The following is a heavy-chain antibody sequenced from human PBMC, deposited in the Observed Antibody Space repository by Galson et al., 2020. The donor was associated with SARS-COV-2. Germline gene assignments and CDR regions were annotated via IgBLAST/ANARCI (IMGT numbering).Heavy chain of an antibody. CDR2: IYYSGST. CDR1: GGSISSGGYY. Sequence: ETSETLSLTCTVSGGSISSGGYYWSWIRQHPGKGLEWIGYIYYSGSTYYNPSLKSRVTISVDTSKNQFSLKLSSVTAADTAVYYCARSVPSPGVYYFDYWGQGTLVTVSS. D-gene: IGHD2-2*01. J-gene: IGHJ4*02. V-gene: IGHV4-31*03. CDR3: ARSVPSPGVYYFDY.